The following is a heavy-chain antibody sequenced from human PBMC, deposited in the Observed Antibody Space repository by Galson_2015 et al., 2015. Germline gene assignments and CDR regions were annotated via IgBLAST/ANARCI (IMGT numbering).Heavy chain of an antibody. CDR2: ISPGDSDT. D-gene: IGHD2-2*01. CDR3: AKGVQYCSSISCYPDDAFDV. J-gene: IGHJ3*01. V-gene: IGHV5-51*01. CDR1: GYSFTNYW. Sequence: QSGAEVKKPGESLTISCKGSGYSFTNYWIGWVRQMPGKGLEWMGIISPGDSDTRYSPSFQGQVTISADRSISTAYLQWSSLKASDTAMYYCAKGVQYCSSISCYPDDAFDVWGQGTTVTVSS.